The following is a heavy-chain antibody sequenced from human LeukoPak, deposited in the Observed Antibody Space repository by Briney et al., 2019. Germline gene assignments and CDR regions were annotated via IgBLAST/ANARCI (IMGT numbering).Heavy chain of an antibody. CDR2: IYHSGTT. D-gene: IGHD3-3*01. CDR3: ASLPRYDFWI. J-gene: IGHJ4*02. CDR1: GGSISSTNFY. Sequence: PSETLSLTCTVSGGSISSTNFYWGWIRQPQGKGLEWIASIYHSGTTYYNSSLKSRVTISVDTSMKQFSLKLSSVTAADTAVYYCASLPRYDFWIWGQGTLVTVSS. V-gene: IGHV4-39*01.